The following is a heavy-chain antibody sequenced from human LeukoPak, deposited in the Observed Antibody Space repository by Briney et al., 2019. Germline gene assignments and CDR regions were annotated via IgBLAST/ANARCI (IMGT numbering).Heavy chain of an antibody. CDR1: GFTFSSYA. J-gene: IGHJ6*02. CDR3: ARIGCTGGNCRPYYYYGVDV. D-gene: IGHD2-15*01. CDR2: ISGGGDRT. Sequence: GGSLTLSCAASGFTFSSYAMTWVRQAPGKGLEWVSGISGGGDRTYYADSVKGRFTISRDNSKNTMYLQMSSLRAEDTAVYYCARIGCTGGNCRPYYYYGVDVWGQGTTVTVSS. V-gene: IGHV3-23*01.